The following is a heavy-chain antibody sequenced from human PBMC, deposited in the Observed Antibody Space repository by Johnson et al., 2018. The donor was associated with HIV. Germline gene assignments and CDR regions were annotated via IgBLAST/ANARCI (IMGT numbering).Heavy chain of an antibody. CDR1: RFTFSNYG. CDR2: ILYRGSNK. CDR3: ATELLRTEHDVFDI. J-gene: IGHJ3*02. V-gene: IGHV3-30*03. Sequence: QVQLVESGGGLVQPGRSLRLSCIASRFTFSNYGMHWVRQAPGKGLEWVAVILYRGSNKYYADSVKGRFTISRDNSKNTLYLQMNSLRAEDTAVYYCATELLRTEHDVFDIWGQGTMVTVSS. D-gene: IGHD3-10*01.